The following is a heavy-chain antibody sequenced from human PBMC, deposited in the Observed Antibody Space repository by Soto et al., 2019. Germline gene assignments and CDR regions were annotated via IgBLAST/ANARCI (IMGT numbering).Heavy chain of an antibody. CDR1: GGSISSYY. J-gene: IGHJ5*02. Sequence: QVQLQESGPGLVKPSETLSLTCTVSGGSISSYYWSWIRQPPGKGLEWIGYIYYSESTNYNPSLKSRVTISVDTSKNQFSLKLSSVTAADTAVYYCARGLKTKYSGYAIWAWGQGTLVTVSS. D-gene: IGHD5-12*01. CDR2: IYYSEST. CDR3: ARGLKTKYSGYAIWA. V-gene: IGHV4-59*01.